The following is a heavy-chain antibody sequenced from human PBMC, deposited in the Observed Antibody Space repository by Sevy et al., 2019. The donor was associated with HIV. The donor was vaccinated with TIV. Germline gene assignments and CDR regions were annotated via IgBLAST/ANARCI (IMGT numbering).Heavy chain of an antibody. CDR3: ARDLECYDYGDYGPAFMPDY. CDR2: IWFDGSNT. CDR1: GFTFSSYG. J-gene: IGHJ4*02. D-gene: IGHD4-17*01. Sequence: GGSLRLSCAASGFTFSSYGMHWVRQAPGKGLEWVAVIWFDGSNTYYPDSVKGRFTISRDIAKNTLHLQMNSLRAEDTAVYYWARDLECYDYGDYGPAFMPDYWGQGTLVTVSS. V-gene: IGHV3-33*01.